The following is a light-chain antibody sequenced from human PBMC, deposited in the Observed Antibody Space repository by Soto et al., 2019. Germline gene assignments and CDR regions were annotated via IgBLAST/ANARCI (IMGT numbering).Light chain of an antibody. CDR1: QSISKY. CDR2: AAS. CDR3: QQTYSTPIT. Sequence: DIQMTQSPTSLSASVGDRVIITCRASQSISKYLSWYQQKPGKAPKLLIYAASSLQSGVPSRFSGSGSGTDFTLTISRLQPEDFATYYCQQTYSTPITFGQGTRREIK. J-gene: IGKJ5*01. V-gene: IGKV1-39*01.